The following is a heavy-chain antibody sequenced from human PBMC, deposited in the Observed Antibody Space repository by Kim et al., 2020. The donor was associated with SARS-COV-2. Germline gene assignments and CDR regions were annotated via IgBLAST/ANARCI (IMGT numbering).Heavy chain of an antibody. V-gene: IGHV3-11*04. J-gene: IGHJ4*02. CDR3: ASLLRRQWLVPAH. D-gene: IGHD6-19*01. Sequence: FTDTRKCRFTISREKAKNSLYLQMNSLGDEDTAVYYCASLLRRQWLVPAHWGQGTLVTVSS.